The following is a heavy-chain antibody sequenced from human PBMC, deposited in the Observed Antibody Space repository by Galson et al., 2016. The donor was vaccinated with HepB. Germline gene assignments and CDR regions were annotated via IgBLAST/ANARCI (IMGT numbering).Heavy chain of an antibody. CDR1: GYPFTSYY. Sequence: SVKVSCKASGYPFTSYYIHWVRQAPGRGLEWMGILLPGAGSTAYAREFEGRVTMTRDTSTSTVSMELSSLRGDDTAVYYCARDSGGALAERSDAFDIWGQGTMVTVTS. CDR2: LLPGAGST. J-gene: IGHJ3*02. D-gene: IGHD6-25*01. V-gene: IGHV1-46*01. CDR3: ARDSGGALAERSDAFDI.